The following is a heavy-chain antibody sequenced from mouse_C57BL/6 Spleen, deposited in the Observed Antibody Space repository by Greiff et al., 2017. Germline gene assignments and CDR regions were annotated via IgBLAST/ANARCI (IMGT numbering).Heavy chain of an antibody. CDR3: AREGYYGVFDY. CDR1: GFSLTSYG. CDR2: IWSGGST. V-gene: IGHV2-2*01. D-gene: IGHD1-1*01. J-gene: IGHJ2*01. Sequence: QVQLKESGPGLVQPSQSLSITCTVSGFSLTSYGVHWVRQSPGKGLEWLGVIWSGGSTDYNAAFISRLSISKDNSTSQVFFKMNSLQADDTDIDYCAREGYYGVFDYWGQGTTLTVSS.